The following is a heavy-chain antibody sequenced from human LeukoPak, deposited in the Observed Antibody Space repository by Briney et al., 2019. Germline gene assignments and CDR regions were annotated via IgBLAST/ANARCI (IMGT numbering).Heavy chain of an antibody. Sequence: PSETLSLTCTVSGGSISSSSYYWGWIRQPPGKGLEWIGSIYYSGSTYYNPSLKSRVTISVDTSKNQFSLKLSSVTAADTAVYYCARASDYYDKHTFDYWGQGTLVTVSS. J-gene: IGHJ4*02. V-gene: IGHV4-39*07. CDR1: GGSISSSSYY. D-gene: IGHD3-22*01. CDR2: IYYSGST. CDR3: ARASDYYDKHTFDY.